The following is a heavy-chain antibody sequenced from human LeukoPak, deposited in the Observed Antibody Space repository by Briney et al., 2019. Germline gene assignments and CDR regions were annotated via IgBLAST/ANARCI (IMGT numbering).Heavy chain of an antibody. CDR3: AKGKSLPHYYYYGMDV. Sequence: GGSLRLSCAASGFTFSTSAMNWIRQAPGKGLEWVSVIGGSGDTTYYADSVRGRFTISRDNFKNTLYLQMNSLTAEDTAIYYCAKGKSLPHYYYYGMDVWGQGTTVTASS. V-gene: IGHV3-23*01. CDR2: IGGSGDTT. J-gene: IGHJ6*02. CDR1: GFTFSTSA.